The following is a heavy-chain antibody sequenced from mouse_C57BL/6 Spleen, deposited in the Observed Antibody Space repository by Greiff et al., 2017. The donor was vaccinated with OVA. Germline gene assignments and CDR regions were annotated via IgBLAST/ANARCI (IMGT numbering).Heavy chain of an antibody. CDR3: ARIVDDYPWFAY. Sequence: QVTLKVSGPGILQPSQTLSLTCSFSGFSLSTFGMGVGWIRQPSGKGLEWLAHIWWGDDKYYHPAPKSRLTISKDTSQNQVVLKFANVDTAETATYYCARIVDDYPWFAYWGQGTLVTVSA. D-gene: IGHD2-4*01. CDR2: IWWGDDK. J-gene: IGHJ3*01. V-gene: IGHV8-8*01. CDR1: GFSLSTFGMG.